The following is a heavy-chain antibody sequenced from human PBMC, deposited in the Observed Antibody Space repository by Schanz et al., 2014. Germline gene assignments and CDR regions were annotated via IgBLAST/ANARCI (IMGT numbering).Heavy chain of an antibody. CDR2: IIPVLNIA. J-gene: IGHJ4*02. V-gene: IGHV1-69*09. CDR3: GRGFSRSYIDF. CDR1: GGTFSSYT. D-gene: IGHD3-10*01. Sequence: QVQLIQSGAEVKKPGASVKVSCKLSGGTFSSYTISWMRQAPGQGLEWMGKIIPVLNIATYAQRFQGRLTMTTDTSTGTAYIELRSLRSDDTAVYYCGRGFSRSYIDFWGQGTLITVSS.